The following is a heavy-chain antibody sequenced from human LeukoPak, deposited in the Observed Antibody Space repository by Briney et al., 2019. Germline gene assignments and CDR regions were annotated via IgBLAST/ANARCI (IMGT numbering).Heavy chain of an antibody. CDR1: GGSISSGSYY. Sequence: SETLSLTCTVSGGSISSGSYYWSWIRQPAGKGLEWIGRIYTSGSTNYNPSLKSRVTISVDTSKNQFSLKLSSLTAADTAVYYCARSVKDTAMAYFDYWGQGTLVTVSS. CDR2: IYTSGST. V-gene: IGHV4-61*02. CDR3: ARSVKDTAMAYFDY. D-gene: IGHD5-18*01. J-gene: IGHJ4*02.